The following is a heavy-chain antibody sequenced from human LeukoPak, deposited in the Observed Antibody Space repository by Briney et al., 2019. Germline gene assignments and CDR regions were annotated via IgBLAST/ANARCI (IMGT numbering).Heavy chain of an antibody. D-gene: IGHD3-22*01. CDR3: TTYYHDSSACKH. CDR2: IMTDGGEK. J-gene: IGHJ4*02. CDR1: GFAFGNYW. Sequence: GGSLRLSCAASGFAFGNYWMTWVRQAPGKGLEWVANIMTDGGEKYYVDSVKGRFTVSRDNAENSLYLQINSLRAEDTAIYYCTTYYHDSSACKHWGQGTLVTVSS. V-gene: IGHV3-7*05.